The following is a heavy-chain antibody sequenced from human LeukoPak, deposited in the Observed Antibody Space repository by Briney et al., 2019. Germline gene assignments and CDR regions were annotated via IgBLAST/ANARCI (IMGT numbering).Heavy chain of an antibody. V-gene: IGHV3-11*04. CDR3: ARDGELTNHIDH. CDR2: ISKSGDTI. CDR1: GFIFSAYY. Sequence: GGPLGSSGPASGFIFSAYYMYGIRQAPGKGLEWLSYISKSGDTIYYADSVKGRFTISRDNSKNSLYLQMSSLRVEDTAVYYCARDGELTNHIDHWSHGTLVTVSS. J-gene: IGHJ4*01. D-gene: IGHD1-14*01.